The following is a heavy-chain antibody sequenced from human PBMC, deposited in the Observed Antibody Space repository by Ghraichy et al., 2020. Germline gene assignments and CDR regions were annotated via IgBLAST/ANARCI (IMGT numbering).Heavy chain of an antibody. Sequence: GESLNISCASSGFTFRNYAIHWVRQAPGKGLEWVGYISDDGSNEIYADSVKGRFTISRDNSKNTLWLEMNSLRAEDTAVYYCAREPQWELQGIDYWGQGTLVTVSS. V-gene: IGHV3-30-3*01. D-gene: IGHD1-26*01. CDR2: ISDDGSNE. J-gene: IGHJ4*02. CDR3: AREPQWELQGIDY. CDR1: GFTFRNYA.